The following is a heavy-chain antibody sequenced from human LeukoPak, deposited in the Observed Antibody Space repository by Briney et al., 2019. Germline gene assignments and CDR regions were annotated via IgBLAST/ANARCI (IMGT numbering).Heavy chain of an antibody. CDR2: ISDEGQST. Sequence: PGGSLRLSCVASGFTFNIYAMHWVRQAPGKGLEYVSAISDEGQSTYYVSPVKGRFTISRDNSKNTLYLQMASLRVEDTAVYFCARVDSTGWDDAFDYWGQGTLVTVSS. CDR1: GFTFNIYA. V-gene: IGHV3-64*01. CDR3: ARVDSTGWDDAFDY. D-gene: IGHD6-19*01. J-gene: IGHJ4*02.